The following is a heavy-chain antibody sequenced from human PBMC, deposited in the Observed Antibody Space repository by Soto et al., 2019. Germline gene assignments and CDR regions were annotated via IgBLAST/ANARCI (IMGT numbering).Heavy chain of an antibody. Sequence: PSETLSLTCTVSGGSIISYFWTWIRQSPGKGLQWIGYVHYSGNTNYNPSLKSRVTMSVDTSRNQFSLRLTSVTAADTAVYYYYYGMDVWGQGTTVTVSS. V-gene: IGHV4-59*01. CDR3: YYGMDV. CDR1: GGSIISYF. CDR2: VHYSGNT. J-gene: IGHJ6*02.